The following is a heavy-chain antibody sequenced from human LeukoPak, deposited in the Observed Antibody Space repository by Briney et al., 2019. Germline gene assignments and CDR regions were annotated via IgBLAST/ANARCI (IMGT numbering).Heavy chain of an antibody. D-gene: IGHD3-22*01. CDR1: GFTFSSYG. J-gene: IGHJ4*02. Sequence: TGGSLRLSCGASGFTFSSYGMHWVRQAPGKGLEWVAVISFDGSNKYYADSVQGRFTISRDNSKNTLYLQMSSLRAEDTAVYYCARAQITMIVVGISDYWGQGTLVTVSS. CDR2: ISFDGSNK. V-gene: IGHV3-30*03. CDR3: ARAQITMIVVGISDY.